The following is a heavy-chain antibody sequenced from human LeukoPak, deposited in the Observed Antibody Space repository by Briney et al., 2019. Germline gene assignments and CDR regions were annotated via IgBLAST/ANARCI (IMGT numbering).Heavy chain of an antibody. CDR1: GGSFSGYY. J-gene: IGHJ4*02. CDR2: INHSGST. V-gene: IGHV4-34*01. D-gene: IGHD2-2*01. Sequence: SETLSLTCAVYGGSFSGYYWSWIRQPPGKGLEWIGEINHSGSTNYNPSLKSRVTISVDTSKNQFSLKLSSVTAADTAVYYCARVWVPAAKIDYWGQGTLVTVSS. CDR3: ARVWVPAAKIDY.